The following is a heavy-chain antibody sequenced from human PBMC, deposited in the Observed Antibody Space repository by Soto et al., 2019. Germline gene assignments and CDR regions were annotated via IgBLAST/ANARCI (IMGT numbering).Heavy chain of an antibody. CDR2: IKSKTDGGTT. Sequence: GGSLRLSCAASGFTFSSYSMNWVRQAPGKGLEWVGRIKSKTDGGTTDYAAPVKGRFTISRDDSKNTLYLQMNSLKTEDTAVYYCTTGLGIVVVPAAEDAFDIWGQGTMVTVSS. J-gene: IGHJ3*02. D-gene: IGHD2-2*01. CDR3: TTGLGIVVVPAAEDAFDI. CDR1: GFTFSSYS. V-gene: IGHV3-15*01.